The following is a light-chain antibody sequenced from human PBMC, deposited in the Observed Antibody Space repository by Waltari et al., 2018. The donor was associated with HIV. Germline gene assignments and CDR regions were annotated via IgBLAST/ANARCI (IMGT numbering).Light chain of an antibody. Sequence: DIQLTQSPSYVSASVGDTVTVTCRASQDISRSLAWHQQKPGKAPELLIFAASTWQSGVSSRFSVSGSGTSFTLTINTLRTEDFATYYCQQADSLPLAFGGGTKVEI. CDR2: AAS. J-gene: IGKJ4*01. V-gene: IGKV1-12*01. CDR3: QQADSLPLA. CDR1: QDISRS.